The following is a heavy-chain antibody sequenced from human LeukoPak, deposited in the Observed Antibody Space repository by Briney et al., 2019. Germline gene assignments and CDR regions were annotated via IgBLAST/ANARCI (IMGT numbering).Heavy chain of an antibody. D-gene: IGHD5-18*01. CDR1: GGSISSGNYY. CDR2: MYYRGST. V-gene: IGHV4-31*03. J-gene: IGHJ4*02. CDR3: ARSYGYGTNFDY. Sequence: SETLSLTGTVSGGSISSGNYYWSWIRQHPGKGLEWIGYMYYRGSTYYNPSLKSRVTISVDTSKNQFSLKLSSVTAADTAVYYCARSYGYGTNFDYWGQGTLVTVSS.